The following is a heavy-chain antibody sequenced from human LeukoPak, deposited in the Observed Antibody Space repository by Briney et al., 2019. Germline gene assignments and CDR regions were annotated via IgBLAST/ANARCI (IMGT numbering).Heavy chain of an antibody. V-gene: IGHV3-21*01. CDR1: GFTFSSYS. D-gene: IGHD1-14*01. CDR3: ARVVSSGPSSLPDAFDI. CDR2: ISSSSSYI. J-gene: IGHJ3*02. Sequence: GGSLRLSCAASGFTFSSYSMNWVRQAPGKGLEWVSSISSSSSYIYYADSVKGRFTISRDNAKNSLYLQMNSLRAEDTAVYYCARVVSSGPSSLPDAFDIWGQGTMVTVSS.